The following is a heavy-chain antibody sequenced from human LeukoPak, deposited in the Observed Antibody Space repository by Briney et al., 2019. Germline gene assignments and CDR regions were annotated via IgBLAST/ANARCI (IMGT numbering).Heavy chain of an antibody. D-gene: IGHD3-22*01. Sequence: ASVKVSCKVSGYTLTELSMHWVRQAPGKGLEWMGGFDPEDGETIYAQKFQGGVTMTEDTSTDTAYMELSSLRSEDTAVYYCATNKYYYDSSGYHYWGQGTLVTVSS. CDR2: FDPEDGET. CDR1: GYTLTELS. CDR3: ATNKYYYDSSGYHY. J-gene: IGHJ4*02. V-gene: IGHV1-24*01.